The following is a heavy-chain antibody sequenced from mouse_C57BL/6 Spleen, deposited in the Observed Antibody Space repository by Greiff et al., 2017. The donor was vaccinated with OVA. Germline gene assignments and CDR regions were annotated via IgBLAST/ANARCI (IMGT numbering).Heavy chain of an antibody. CDR3: ARYYGSSYGFAY. V-gene: IGHV2-9-1*01. CDR2: LWTGGGT. J-gene: IGHJ3*01. CDR1: GFSLTSYA. D-gene: IGHD1-1*01. Sequence: VKLVESGPGLVAPSQRLSITCTVSGFSLTSYAISWVSQPPGKGLDGLGVLWTGGGTNYNSALKYIMRFSKDNAKSQVFLKMSSLQTDDTARYYCARYYGSSYGFAYWGQGTLVTVSA.